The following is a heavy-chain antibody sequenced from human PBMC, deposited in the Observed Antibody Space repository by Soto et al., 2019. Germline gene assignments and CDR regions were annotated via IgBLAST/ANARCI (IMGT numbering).Heavy chain of an antibody. CDR3: ARGAGSSGWYGNWFDP. V-gene: IGHV4-38-2*01. D-gene: IGHD6-19*01. CDR2: IYHSGST. J-gene: IGHJ5*02. CDR1: GYSISSGYY. Sequence: PSETLSLTCAVSGYSISSGYYWGWIRQPPGKGLEWIGSIYHSGSTYYNPSLKSRVTISVDTSKNKFSLKLSSVTAADTAVYYCARGAGSSGWYGNWFDPLGQGILVTV.